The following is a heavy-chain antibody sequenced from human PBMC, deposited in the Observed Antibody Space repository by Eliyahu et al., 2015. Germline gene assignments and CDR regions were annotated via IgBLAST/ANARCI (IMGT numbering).Heavy chain of an antibody. CDR1: GFTISNYV. Sequence: QVQMVESGGGVVQPGRSLRLSCATAGFTISNYVMHWVRQAPGKGLEWVGVLWYDGTTTYYGDSVKGRFTISRDNGKNTLFLQMNILRAEDTATYYCVRESSHGFEDYWGQGTLVTVSS. CDR2: LWYDGTTT. V-gene: IGHV3-33*01. J-gene: IGHJ4*02. D-gene: IGHD5-24*01. CDR3: VRESSHGFEDY.